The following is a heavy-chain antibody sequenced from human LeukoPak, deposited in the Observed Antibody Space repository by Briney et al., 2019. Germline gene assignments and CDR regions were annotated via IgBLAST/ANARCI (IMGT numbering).Heavy chain of an antibody. D-gene: IGHD3-9*01. J-gene: IGHJ5*02. V-gene: IGHV1-46*01. CDR3: ARDRRVLRYLDWLSPNWFDP. Sequence: ASVKVSCKASGYTFTSYYMHWVRQAPGQGLEWMGIINPSGGSTSYAQKFQGRVTMTRDTSTSTVYMELSSLRSEDTAVYYCARDRRVLRYLDWLSPNWFDPWGQGTLVTVSS. CDR2: INPSGGST. CDR1: GYTFTSYY.